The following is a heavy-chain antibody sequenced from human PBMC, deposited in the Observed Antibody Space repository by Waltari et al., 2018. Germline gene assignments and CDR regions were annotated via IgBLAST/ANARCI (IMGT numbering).Heavy chain of an antibody. CDR2: ISYDGSNK. V-gene: IGHV3-30-3*01. CDR1: GFTFSSSA. J-gene: IGHJ4*02. D-gene: IGHD6-25*01. CDR3: ARSRRAAIGADY. Sequence: QVQLVESGGGVVQPGRSLRLSCAASGFTFSSSAMHWVRQAPGKGLEWVAVISYDGSNKYYADSVKGRFTISRDNSKNTLYLKMNSLRAEDTAVYYCARSRRAAIGADYWGQGTLVTVSS.